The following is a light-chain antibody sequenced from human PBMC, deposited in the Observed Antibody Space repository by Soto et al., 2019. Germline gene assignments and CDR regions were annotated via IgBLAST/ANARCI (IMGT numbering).Light chain of an antibody. CDR1: QSVRSN. CDR3: QQYNYWPPWT. V-gene: IGKV3-15*01. J-gene: IGKJ1*01. Sequence: EIVMTQSPVTLSVSPGERATLSCRASQSVRSNLAWYQQKPGQAPRLLMYDASTRATGIPARFSGSGSGTEFTLTISSLQSEDFAVYYCQQYNYWPPWTFGQGTKGDIK. CDR2: DAS.